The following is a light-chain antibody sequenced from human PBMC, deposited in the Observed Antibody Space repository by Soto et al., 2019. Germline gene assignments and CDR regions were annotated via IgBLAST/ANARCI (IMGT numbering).Light chain of an antibody. CDR1: QSVSRD. CDR2: DAS. J-gene: IGKJ5*01. V-gene: IGKV3-11*01. CDR3: HQRSHWPPGST. Sequence: EIVLTQSPATLSLSPGERATLSCRASQSVSRDLAWYQQKLGQAPRLLIYDASKRATGIPARFSGSGSGTDFTLTISSLEPEDFAVYYGHQRSHWPPGSTFGQGTRLE.